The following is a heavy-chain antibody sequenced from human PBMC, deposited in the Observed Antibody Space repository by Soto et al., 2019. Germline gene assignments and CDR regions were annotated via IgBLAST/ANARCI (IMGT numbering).Heavy chain of an antibody. J-gene: IGHJ4*02. CDR3: TAGRQKQGAQTFDY. D-gene: IGHD6-13*01. CDR1: GFTFGDTP. V-gene: IGHV3-15*01. Sequence: GGSLRLSCAASGFTFGDTPMNWVRQAPGRGLEWVGRLKSKNDGGTTDFAAPVKGRFSISRDESKNTLTLQMDGLRIEDTAIYYSTAGRQKQGAQTFDYWGQGTLVPVYS. CDR2: LKSKNDGGTT.